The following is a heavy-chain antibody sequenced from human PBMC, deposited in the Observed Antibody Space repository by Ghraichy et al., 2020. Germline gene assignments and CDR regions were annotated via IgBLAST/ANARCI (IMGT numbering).Heavy chain of an antibody. CDR3: ARDSRAAGGNSY. Sequence: GGSLRLSCAASGFTFSAYWMSWIRQAPGKGLEWVANIKEDGSDKYYVDSVRGRFTISRDNAKNSLYLQMNSLSAEDTALYYCARDSRAAGGNSYWGQGALVTVSS. J-gene: IGHJ4*02. V-gene: IGHV3-7*01. CDR1: GFTFSAYW. D-gene: IGHD4-23*01. CDR2: IKEDGSDK.